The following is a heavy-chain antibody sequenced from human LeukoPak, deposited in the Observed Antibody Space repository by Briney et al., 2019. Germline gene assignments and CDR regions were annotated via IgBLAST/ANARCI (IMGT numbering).Heavy chain of an antibody. V-gene: IGHV1-46*01. CDR1: GYTFTSYY. J-gene: IGHJ4*02. D-gene: IGHD1-7*01. CDR2: IKPSDGFT. Sequence: ASVKVSCKASGYTFTSYYVHWVRQAPGQGLEWMGVIKPSDGFTSYAQKFRGRLTVTRDMSTSTVYMELNSLRSEDTAVYFCGREIEGTTDYWGQGTLVTVSS. CDR3: GREIEGTTDY.